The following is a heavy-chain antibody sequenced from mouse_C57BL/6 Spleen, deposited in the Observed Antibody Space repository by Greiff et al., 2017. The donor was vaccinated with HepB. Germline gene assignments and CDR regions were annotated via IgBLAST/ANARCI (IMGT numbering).Heavy chain of an antibody. CDR3: ARNGATRGYYFDY. Sequence: EVQLQQSGPELVKPGASVKMSCKASGYTFTDYYMHWVKQSHGKSLEWIGYINPNNGGTSYNQKFKGKATLTVNKSSSTAYMELRSLTSEDSAVYYCARNGATRGYYFDYWGQGTTLTVSS. J-gene: IGHJ2*01. V-gene: IGHV1-22*01. CDR2: INPNNGGT. CDR1: GYTFTDYY. D-gene: IGHD3-1*01.